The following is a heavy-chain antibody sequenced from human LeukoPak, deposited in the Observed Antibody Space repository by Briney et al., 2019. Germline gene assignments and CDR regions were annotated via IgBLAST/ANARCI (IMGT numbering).Heavy chain of an antibody. CDR2: IYTSGST. V-gene: IGHV4-61*02. J-gene: IGHJ4*02. Sequence: PSQTLSLTCTVSGGSISSGSYYWSWIRQPAGKGLEWIGRIYTSGSTNYNPSLKSRITLSVDTSKNEFSLKLSSVTAADTAVYYCARARVDELWIQPYYFDYWGQGTLVTVSS. D-gene: IGHD5-18*01. CDR1: GGSISSGSYY. CDR3: ARARVDELWIQPYYFDY.